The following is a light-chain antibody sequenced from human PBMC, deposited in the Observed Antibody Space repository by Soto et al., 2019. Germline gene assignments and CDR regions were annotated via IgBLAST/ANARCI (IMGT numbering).Light chain of an antibody. V-gene: IGKV3-20*01. CDR3: QQYGSSPIT. CDR2: DAS. CDR1: QSVSSSW. Sequence: EIVLTQSPGTLSLSPGERATLSCRASQSVSSSWLAWYQQKPGQSPRLLIYDASGRPTGSSDRFSGSGSGTDFTLTISRLEPEDFAVYSCQQYGSSPITFGQGTRLEIK. J-gene: IGKJ5*01.